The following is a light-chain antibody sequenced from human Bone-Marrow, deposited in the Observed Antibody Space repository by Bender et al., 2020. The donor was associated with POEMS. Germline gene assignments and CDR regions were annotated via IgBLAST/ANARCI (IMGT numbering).Light chain of an antibody. J-gene: IGLJ3*02. V-gene: IGLV1-40*01. Sequence: QTVLTQPPSVSGAPGQRVTFSCTGTSSSIGAGYDVHWYQQLPRTAPKLLIFGNNNRPSGVPDRFSGSKSGTSASLAISGLQSEDEADYYCAVWDDSLNGWVFGGGTKLTVL. CDR1: SSSIGAGYD. CDR2: GNN. CDR3: AVWDDSLNGWV.